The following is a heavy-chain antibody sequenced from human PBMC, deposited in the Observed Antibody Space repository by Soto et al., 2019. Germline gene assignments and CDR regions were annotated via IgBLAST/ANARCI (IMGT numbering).Heavy chain of an antibody. D-gene: IGHD6-6*01. CDR2: MNPNSGNT. CDR3: ARGLVAARPNDD. J-gene: IGHJ4*02. Sequence: ASVKVSCKASGYTFTSYDINWVRQATGQGLEWMGWMNPNSGNTGYAQKFQGRVTMTRNTSISTAYMELSSLRSEDTAVYYCARGLVAARPNDDWGQGTLVTVSS. CDR1: GYTFTSYD. V-gene: IGHV1-8*01.